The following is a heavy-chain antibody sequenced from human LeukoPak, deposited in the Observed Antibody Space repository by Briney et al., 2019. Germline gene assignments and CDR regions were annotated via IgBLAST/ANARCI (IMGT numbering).Heavy chain of an antibody. D-gene: IGHD3-10*01. J-gene: IGHJ4*02. CDR2: INHSGST. CDR1: GGSFSGYY. CDR3: ARGGLVRGSYDY. Sequence: PSETLSLTCAVYGGSFSGYYWSWIRQPPGKGLEWIGEINHSGSTNYNPPLKSRVTISVDTSKNQFSLKLSSVTAADTAVYYCARGGLVRGSYDYWGQGTLVTVSS. V-gene: IGHV4-34*01.